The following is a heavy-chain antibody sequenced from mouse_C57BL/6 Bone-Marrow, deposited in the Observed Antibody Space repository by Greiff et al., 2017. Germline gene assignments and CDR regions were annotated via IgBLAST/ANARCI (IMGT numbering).Heavy chain of an antibody. V-gene: IGHV14-4*01. Sequence: VQLKQSGAELVRPGASVKLSCTASGFNIKDDYMHWVKQRPEQGLEWIGWIDPENGDTEYASKFQGKATITADTSSNTAYLQLSSLTSEDTAVYYCTPYYYGSLVAYWGQGTLVTVSA. J-gene: IGHJ3*01. CDR3: TPYYYGSLVAY. CDR1: GFNIKDDY. CDR2: IDPENGDT. D-gene: IGHD1-1*01.